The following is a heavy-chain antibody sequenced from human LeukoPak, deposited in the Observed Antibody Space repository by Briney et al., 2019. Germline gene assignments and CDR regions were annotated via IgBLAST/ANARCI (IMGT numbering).Heavy chain of an antibody. CDR3: ARLVVEHDAFDI. V-gene: IGHV4-39*01. Sequence: SETLSLTCTVSGGSISSSSYYWGWIRQPPGKGLEWIGSIYYSGSTYYSPSLKSRVTISVDTSKNQFSLKLSSVTAADTAVYYCARLVVEHDAFDIWGQGTMVTVSS. J-gene: IGHJ3*02. CDR1: GGSISSSSYY. D-gene: IGHD3-22*01. CDR2: IYYSGST.